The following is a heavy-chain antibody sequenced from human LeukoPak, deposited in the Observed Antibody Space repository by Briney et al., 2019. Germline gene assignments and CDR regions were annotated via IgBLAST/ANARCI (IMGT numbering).Heavy chain of an antibody. CDR2: IRYDGSNK. Sequence: GGSLRLSCAASGFTFSSYGMHWVRQAPGKGLEWVAFIRYDGSNKYYADSVKGRFTISRDNAKNSLYLQMNSLRAEDTAVYYCARVPMVRGIAIAEADYWGQGTLVTVSS. J-gene: IGHJ4*02. D-gene: IGHD3-10*01. CDR3: ARVPMVRGIAIAEADY. V-gene: IGHV3-30*02. CDR1: GFTFSSYG.